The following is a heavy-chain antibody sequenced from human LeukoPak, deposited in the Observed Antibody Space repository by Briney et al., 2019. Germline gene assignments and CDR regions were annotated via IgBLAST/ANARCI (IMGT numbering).Heavy chain of an antibody. CDR1: GFTFDDYT. Sequence: PGGSLRLSCAASGFTFDDYTMHWVRQAPGKGLEWVSFISVDGGSTYYADSVKGRFTISRDNSKNSLYLQMNSLRTEDTALYYCAKDRVNYSSGWYGAFDIWGQGTMVTVSS. J-gene: IGHJ3*02. CDR2: ISVDGGST. V-gene: IGHV3-43*01. CDR3: AKDRVNYSSGWYGAFDI. D-gene: IGHD6-19*01.